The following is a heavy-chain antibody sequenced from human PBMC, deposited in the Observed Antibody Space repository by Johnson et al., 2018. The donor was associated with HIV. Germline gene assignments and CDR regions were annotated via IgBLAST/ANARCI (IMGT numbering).Heavy chain of an antibody. Sequence: VQLVESGGGLVQPGRSLRLSCTASGFTFGDYAMSWVRQAPGKGLEWVGFIRSKAYGGTTEYAASVKGRFTISRDKAKNSLYLQMNSLRAEDTAVYYCARLIVGAPGAFDIWGQGTMVTVSS. CDR3: ARLIVGAPGAFDI. CDR1: GFTFGDYA. J-gene: IGHJ3*02. V-gene: IGHV3-49*04. D-gene: IGHD1-26*01. CDR2: IRSKAYGGTT.